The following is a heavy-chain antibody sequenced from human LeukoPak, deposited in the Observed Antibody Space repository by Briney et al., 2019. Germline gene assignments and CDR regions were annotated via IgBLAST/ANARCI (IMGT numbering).Heavy chain of an antibody. CDR1: GYTFTDYY. J-gene: IGHJ3*02. V-gene: IGHV1-2*04. CDR3: ARGLGSPPDAFDI. D-gene: IGHD3-10*01. CDR2: INPNSGGT. Sequence: ASVKVSCKASGYTFTDYYIHWMRQAPGQGLEWMGWINPNSGGTNYAQKFQGWVTMTRDTSISTAYMELSRLRSDDTAVYYCARGLGSPPDAFDIWGQGTMVTVSS.